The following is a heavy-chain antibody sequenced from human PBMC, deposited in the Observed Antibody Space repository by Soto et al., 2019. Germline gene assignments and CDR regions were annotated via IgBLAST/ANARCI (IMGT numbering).Heavy chain of an antibody. J-gene: IGHJ3*02. D-gene: IGHD3-22*01. CDR2: ISYDGSNK. Sequence: QVQLVESGGGVVQPGRSLRLSCAASGFTFSSYGMHWVRQAPGKGLEWVAVISYDGSNKYYADSVKGRFTISRDNSKNTLYLQMNSLRAEDTAVYYCAKGPYYYDSSGYTDAFDIWGQGTMVTVSS. CDR3: AKGPYYYDSSGYTDAFDI. V-gene: IGHV3-30*18. CDR1: GFTFSSYG.